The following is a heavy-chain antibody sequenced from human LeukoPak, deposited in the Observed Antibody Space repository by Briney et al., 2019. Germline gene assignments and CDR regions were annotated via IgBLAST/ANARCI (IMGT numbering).Heavy chain of an antibody. CDR1: GFTFSSYG. Sequence: GGSLRLSCAASGFTFSSYGMHWVRQAPGKGLEWVAVIWYDGSNKYYADSVKGRFTISRDNSKNTLYLQMNSLRAEDTAVYYCARDHGSIVVVNQFDYWGQGTLVTVSS. V-gene: IGHV3-33*01. J-gene: IGHJ4*02. CDR3: ARDHGSIVVVNQFDY. CDR2: IWYDGSNK. D-gene: IGHD3-22*01.